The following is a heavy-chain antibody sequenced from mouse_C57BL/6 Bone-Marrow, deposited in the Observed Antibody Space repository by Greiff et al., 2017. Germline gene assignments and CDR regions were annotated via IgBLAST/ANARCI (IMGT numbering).Heavy chain of an antibody. CDR1: GFNIKDDY. CDR2: IEPEIGDT. V-gene: IGHV14-4*01. Sequence: EVQLQQSGAELVRPGASVKLSCTASGFNIKDDYIHWGKQRHEQGLEWSGWIEPEIGDTEYASKFQGKATISSDNPSNTAYLQLTSLTSEDTAVYYCATFAVHCFDFWGQGTPLTVAS. CDR3: ATFAVHCFDF. J-gene: IGHJ2*01. D-gene: IGHD3-3*01.